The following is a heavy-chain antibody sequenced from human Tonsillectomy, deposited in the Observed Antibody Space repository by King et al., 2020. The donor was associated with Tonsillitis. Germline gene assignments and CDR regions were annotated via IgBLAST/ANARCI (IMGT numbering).Heavy chain of an antibody. J-gene: IGHJ4*02. Sequence: VQLVESGGGLVQPGRSLRLSCAASGFTFDDYAMHWVRQDTGKGLEWVSGSSWNSGSIGYAESVKGRFTIARDNAKNSLYLQMNSLRAEDTALYSCAKDKLWFVELFPPSFDYWGQGTLFTVSS. D-gene: IGHD3-10*01. CDR2: SSWNSGSI. CDR1: GFTFDDYA. V-gene: IGHV3-9*01. CDR3: AKDKLWFVELFPPSFDY.